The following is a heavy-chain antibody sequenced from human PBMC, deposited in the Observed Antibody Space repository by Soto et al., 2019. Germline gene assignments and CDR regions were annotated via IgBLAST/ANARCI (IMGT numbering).Heavy chain of an antibody. V-gene: IGHV1-18*01. CDR3: ARLKGRPKQYYYYYGMDV. J-gene: IGHJ6*02. Sequence: QVQLVQSGAEVKKPGASVKVSCKASGYTFTSYGISGVRQAPEQGLECMGWISAYNGNTNYAQKLQGRVTMTTDTSTSTAYMELRSLRSDDTAVYYCARLKGRPKQYYYYYGMDVWGQGTTVTVSS. CDR2: ISAYNGNT. CDR1: GYTFTSYG.